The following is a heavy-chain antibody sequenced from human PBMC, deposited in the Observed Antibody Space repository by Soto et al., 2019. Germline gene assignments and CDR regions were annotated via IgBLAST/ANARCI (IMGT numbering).Heavy chain of an antibody. V-gene: IGHV4-61*01. J-gene: IGHJ3*02. CDR2: IYYSGST. CDR3: ARDLKELPGAFDI. Sequence: QVQLQESGPGLVKPSETLSLTCTVSGGSVSSGSYYWSWIRQPPGKGLEWIGYIYYSGSTNYNPSLKSRVTLSVDTSKNQFSLKLSSVTAADTAVYYCARDLKELPGAFDIWGQGTMVTVSS. CDR1: GGSVSSGSYY. D-gene: IGHD1-26*01.